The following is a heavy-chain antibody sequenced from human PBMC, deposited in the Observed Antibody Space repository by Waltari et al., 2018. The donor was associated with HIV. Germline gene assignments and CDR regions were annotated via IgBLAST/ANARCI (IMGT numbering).Heavy chain of an antibody. V-gene: IGHV3-49*04. Sequence: LVESGGGLVQPGRSLRLSCAASGFSFGDYSMSWVHQAPGKGLEWVGFIRSKTYGGTTEYAASVKGRFTISRDDSKSIAYLQMNSLKTEDTAVYYCTKAVAGFYYFDYWGQGTQVTVSS. CDR1: GFSFGDYS. CDR2: IRSKTYGGTT. J-gene: IGHJ4*02. D-gene: IGHD6-19*01. CDR3: TKAVAGFYYFDY.